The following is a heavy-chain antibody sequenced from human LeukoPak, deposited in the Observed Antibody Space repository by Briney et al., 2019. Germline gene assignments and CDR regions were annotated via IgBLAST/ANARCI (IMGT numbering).Heavy chain of an antibody. CDR1: GFTFTYYA. Sequence: PGGSLRLSCAASGFTFTYYAMSWVRQAPGKGLEWVSIISDSGGSTYYADSVKGRFTISRDNSKNTVSMQMNSLRAEDTAVYYCAKEGDSNGWSHHYLYYMDVWGRGTTVSISS. J-gene: IGHJ6*03. D-gene: IGHD6-19*01. CDR2: ISDSGGST. CDR3: AKEGDSNGWSHHYLYYMDV. V-gene: IGHV3-23*01.